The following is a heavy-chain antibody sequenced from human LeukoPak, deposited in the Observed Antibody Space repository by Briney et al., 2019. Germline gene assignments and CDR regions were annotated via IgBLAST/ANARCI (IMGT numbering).Heavy chain of an antibody. D-gene: IGHD3-22*01. Sequence: PGGSLRLSCAASGFTVSSNYMSWVRQAPGKGLEWVSVIYSGGSTYYADSVKGRFTISRDNSKNTLYLQMNSLRAEDTAVYYCARSEIGYDSSGYYYEYFQHWGQGTLVTVSS. CDR2: IYSGGST. V-gene: IGHV3-53*01. J-gene: IGHJ1*01. CDR1: GFTVSSNY. CDR3: ARSEIGYDSSGYYYEYFQH.